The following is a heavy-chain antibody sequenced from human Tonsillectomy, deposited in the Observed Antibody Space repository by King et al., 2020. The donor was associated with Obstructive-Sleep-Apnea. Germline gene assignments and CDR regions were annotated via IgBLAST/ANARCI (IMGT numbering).Heavy chain of an antibody. CDR3: AKGGGYPAMVTIDY. CDR2: ISGSGGRT. J-gene: IGHJ4*02. Sequence: VQLVESGGGLVQPGGSLRLSCAASGFTFSSYAMSWVRQAPGKGLEWASGISGSGGRTFYADSVKGRFTISRDNSKNTLYLQMNSLRAEDTAVYYCAKGGGYPAMVTIDYWGQGTLVTVSS. D-gene: IGHD5-18*01. V-gene: IGHV3-23*04. CDR1: GFTFSSYA.